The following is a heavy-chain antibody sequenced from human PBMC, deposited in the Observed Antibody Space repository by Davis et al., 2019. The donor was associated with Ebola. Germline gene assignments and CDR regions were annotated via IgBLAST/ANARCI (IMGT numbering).Heavy chain of an antibody. CDR2: ISSSSSYI. CDR1: GFTFSSYS. CDR3: ARQNVSGYYFDY. Sequence: GESLKISCAASGFTFSSYSMNWVRQAPGKGLEWVSSISSSSSYIYYADSVKGRFTISRDNAKNSLYLQMNSLRAEDTAVYYCARQNVSGYYFDYWGQGTLVTVSS. J-gene: IGHJ4*02. D-gene: IGHD1-14*01. V-gene: IGHV3-21*01.